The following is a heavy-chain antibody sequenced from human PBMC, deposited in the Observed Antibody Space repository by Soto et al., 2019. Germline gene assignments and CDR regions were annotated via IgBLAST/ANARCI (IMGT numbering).Heavy chain of an antibody. V-gene: IGHV1-58*01. CDR1: GFTFTSSG. CDR2: IVVGSGNT. J-gene: IGHJ4*02. Sequence: SVKVACKASGFTFTSSGVQWVRQARGQRLEWIGWIVVGSGNTNYAQKFQERVTITRDMSTSTAYMELSSLRSEDTAVYYCAADLKGSSSAYWGQGSLVTVSS. CDR3: AADLKGSSSAY. D-gene: IGHD6-6*01.